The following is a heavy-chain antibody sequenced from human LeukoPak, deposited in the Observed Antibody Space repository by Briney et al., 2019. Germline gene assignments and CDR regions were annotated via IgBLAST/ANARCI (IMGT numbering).Heavy chain of an antibody. V-gene: IGHV3-33*01. CDR3: ARDAQRGFDYSNSLEY. CDR2: IWSDGSNR. CDR1: GFIYSHYG. D-gene: IGHD4-11*01. J-gene: IGHJ4*01. Sequence: GGSLRLSCAASGFIYSHYGMHWVRQAPGKGREWVAVIWSDGSNRFYAGSVKGRFTISRDNSQNTLFMQMNSLRAEDTAMYYCARDAQRGFDYSNSLEYWGHGTLVTVSS.